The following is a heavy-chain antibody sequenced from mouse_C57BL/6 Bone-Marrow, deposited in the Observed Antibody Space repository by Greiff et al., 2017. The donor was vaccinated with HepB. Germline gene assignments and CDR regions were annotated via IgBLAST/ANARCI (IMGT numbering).Heavy chain of an antibody. V-gene: IGHV1-50*01. CDR1: GYTFTSYW. CDR3: AREDTTVVATDYFDY. J-gene: IGHJ2*01. CDR2: IDPSDSYT. D-gene: IGHD1-1*01. Sequence: VQLQQPGAELVKPGASVKLSCKASGYTFTSYWMQWVKQRPGQGLEWIGEIDPSDSYTNYNQKFKGKATLTVDTSSSTADMQLSSLTSEDSAVYYCAREDTTVVATDYFDYWGQGTTLTVSS.